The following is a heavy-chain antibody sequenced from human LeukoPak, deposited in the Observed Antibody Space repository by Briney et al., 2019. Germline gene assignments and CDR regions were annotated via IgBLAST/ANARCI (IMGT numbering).Heavy chain of an antibody. D-gene: IGHD6-13*01. Sequence: GGSLRLSCAASGFTFSSYWMHWVRQAPGKGLVWVSRINSDGSSTSYADSVKGRFTISRDNAKNTLNLQMNSLRAEDTAVYYCARVAAGDHYYYYMDVWGKGTTVTVSS. V-gene: IGHV3-74*01. CDR3: ARVAAGDHYYYYMDV. CDR1: GFTFSSYW. J-gene: IGHJ6*03. CDR2: INSDGSST.